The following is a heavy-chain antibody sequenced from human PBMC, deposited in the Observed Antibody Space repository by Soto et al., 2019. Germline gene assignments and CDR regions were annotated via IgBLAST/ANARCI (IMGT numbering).Heavy chain of an antibody. CDR3: ARGPLLWGDV. CDR2: INAGNGNT. CDR1: GGTFTSYA. V-gene: IGHV1-3*01. J-gene: IGHJ6*02. D-gene: IGHD3-10*01. Sequence: ASVKVSCKTSGGTFTSYALHWVRQAPGQRLEWMGWINAGNGNTKYSQKFQGRVTITRDTSASTAYMELSSLRSEDTAVYYCARGPLLWGDVWGQGTTVTVSS.